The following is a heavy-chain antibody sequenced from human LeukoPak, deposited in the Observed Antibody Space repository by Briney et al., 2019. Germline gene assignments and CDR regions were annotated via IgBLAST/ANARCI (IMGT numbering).Heavy chain of an antibody. CDR1: GGSFSGYY. CDR3: ARVVYSSSWDFDY. CDR2: INHSGST. D-gene: IGHD6-13*01. J-gene: IGHJ4*02. V-gene: IGHV4-34*01. Sequence: SETLSLTCTVYGGSFSGYYWSWIRQPPGKGLEWIGEINHSGSTNYNPSLKSRVTISVDTSKNQFSLKLSSVTAADTAVYYCARVVYSSSWDFDYWGQGTLVTVSS.